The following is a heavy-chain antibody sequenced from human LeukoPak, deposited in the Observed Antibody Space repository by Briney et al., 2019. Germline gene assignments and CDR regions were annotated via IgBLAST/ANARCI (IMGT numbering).Heavy chain of an antibody. CDR3: ARQDYEKILWFGELLG. V-gene: IGHV4-38-2*02. CDR2: IYHSGST. CDR1: GYSISSGYY. J-gene: IGHJ4*02. D-gene: IGHD3-10*01. Sequence: SETLSLTCTVSGYSISSGYYWGWIRQPPGKGLEWIGSIYHSGSTYYNPSLKSRVTISVDTSKNQFTLKLSSVTAADTAVYYCARQDYEKILWFGELLGGGQGTLVTVSS.